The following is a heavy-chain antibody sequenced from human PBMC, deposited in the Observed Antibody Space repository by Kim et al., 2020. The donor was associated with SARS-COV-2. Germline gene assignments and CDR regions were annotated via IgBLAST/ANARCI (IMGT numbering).Heavy chain of an antibody. V-gene: IGHV4-59*01. D-gene: IGHD3-3*01. CDR3: ARFASSGYFDY. CDR2: T. Sequence: TNYNPSLKCRVAVSVDTSKNQCSLKLSSVTAADTAVYYCARFASSGYFDYWGQGTLYTVSS. J-gene: IGHJ4*02.